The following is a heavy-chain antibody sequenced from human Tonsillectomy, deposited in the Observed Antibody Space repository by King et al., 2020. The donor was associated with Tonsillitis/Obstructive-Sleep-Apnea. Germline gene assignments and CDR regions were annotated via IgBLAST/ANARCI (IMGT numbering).Heavy chain of an antibody. J-gene: IGHJ5*02. CDR3: ARDSGSYYPNWFDP. D-gene: IGHD1-26*01. V-gene: IGHV4-59*01. CDR1: GGSISSYY. Sequence: VQLQESGPGLVKPSETLSLTCTVSGGSISSYYWSWIRQPPGKGPEWIGYSYYSGSTNYNPSLKSRVTISVDTSKNQFSLKLSSVTAADTAVYYCARDSGSYYPNWFDPWGQGTLVTVSS. CDR2: SYYSGST.